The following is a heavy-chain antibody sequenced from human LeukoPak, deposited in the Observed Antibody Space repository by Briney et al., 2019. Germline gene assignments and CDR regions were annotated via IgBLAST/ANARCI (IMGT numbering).Heavy chain of an antibody. D-gene: IGHD3-9*01. CDR3: ARSRLGLWLSVIDY. Sequence: GGSLRVSCEASGFTFNLFSMHWIRQTPGKGLEWVSATSHDESNKLYADSVKGRFTISRDNSRDTVYLQMNNLRLDDAGTYYCARSRLGLWLSVIDYWGQGSLVTVSA. V-gene: IGHV3-30*03. CDR2: TSHDESNK. CDR1: GFTFNLFS. J-gene: IGHJ4*01.